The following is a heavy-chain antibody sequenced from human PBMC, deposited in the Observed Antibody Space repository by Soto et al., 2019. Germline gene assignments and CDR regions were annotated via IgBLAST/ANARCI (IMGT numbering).Heavy chain of an antibody. J-gene: IGHJ4*02. CDR2: ILPIFATA. D-gene: IGHD2-2*01. Sequence: QVQLVQSGAEVKKPGSSVKVSCKASGGTFNNYVVNWVRQAPGQGLEWMGGILPIFATANYAQKFQGRVTINADKSTSTAYMEFTSLRSEDTAVYYCAGRCDSTTCLGHFDYWGQGTLVTVAS. V-gene: IGHV1-69*06. CDR1: GGTFNNYV. CDR3: AGRCDSTTCLGHFDY.